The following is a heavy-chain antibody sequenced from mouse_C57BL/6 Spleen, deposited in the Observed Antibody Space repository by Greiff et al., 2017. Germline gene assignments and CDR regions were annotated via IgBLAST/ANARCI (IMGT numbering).Heavy chain of an antibody. V-gene: IGHV1-69*01. CDR3: AKGSSSFDY. D-gene: IGHD1-1*01. J-gene: IGHJ2*01. CDR2: IDPSDSYT. CDR1: GYTFTSYW. Sequence: QVQLQQPGAELVLPGASVKLSCKASGYTFTSYWMHWVKQRPGQGLEWIGEIDPSDSYTNYNQKFTGKSTLTVDKSSSTAYMQLSSLTSEDSAFYYCAKGSSSFDYWGQGTTLTVSS.